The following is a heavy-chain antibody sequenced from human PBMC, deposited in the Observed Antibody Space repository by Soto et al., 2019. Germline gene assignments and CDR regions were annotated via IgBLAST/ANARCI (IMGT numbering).Heavy chain of an antibody. CDR3: VKEGFSNYNEYFDY. V-gene: IGHV3-21*02. D-gene: IGHD4-4*01. CDR2: ITGSGIYT. Sequence: VQLVESGGGLVKPGGSLRLSCAASGFIFATHTINWVRQAPGKGLEWVSSITGSGIYTRYADSVKGRFTISRDNAKASLYLQMNSLGAEDTAVYYCVKEGFSNYNEYFDYWGQGTLVTVSS. CDR1: GFIFATHT. J-gene: IGHJ4*02.